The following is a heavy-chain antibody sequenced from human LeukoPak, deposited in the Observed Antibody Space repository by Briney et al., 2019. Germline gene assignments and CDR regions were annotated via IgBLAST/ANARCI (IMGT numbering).Heavy chain of an antibody. CDR2: ISSGGRTI. J-gene: IGHJ4*02. V-gene: IGHV3-48*03. CDR1: GFNFSSYE. Sequence: GGSLRLSCAASGFNFSSYEMNWVRQAPGKGLEWVSAISSGGRTIYYADSVKGRFTISRDNAKNSLYLQMNSLKAEDTAIYYCARAGYSSSWLLYWGRGTLVTVSS. CDR3: ARAGYSSSWLLY. D-gene: IGHD6-13*01.